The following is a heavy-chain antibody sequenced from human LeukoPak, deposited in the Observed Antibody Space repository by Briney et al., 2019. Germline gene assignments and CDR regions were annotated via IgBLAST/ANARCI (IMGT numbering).Heavy chain of an antibody. CDR3: ASSTRYDILTGYQTPPDAFDI. CDR1: GYSFTRYW. V-gene: IGHV5-51*01. J-gene: IGHJ3*02. CDR2: IYPGYSDT. D-gene: IGHD3-9*01. Sequence: GESLKISCKGFGYSFTRYWIGSVRQMPGKGLEWLGIIYPGYSDTRYSPSFQGQVTISADKSISTAYLQWSSLKASDTAMYYCASSTRYDILTGYQTPPDAFDIWGQGTMVTVSS.